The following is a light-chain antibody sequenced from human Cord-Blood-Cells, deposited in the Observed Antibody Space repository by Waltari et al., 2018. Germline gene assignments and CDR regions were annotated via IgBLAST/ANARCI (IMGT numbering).Light chain of an antibody. V-gene: IGKV4-1*01. CDR2: WAS. CDR3: QQYYSTPT. CDR1: QSVLYNSNTKNY. J-gene: IGKJ1*01. Sequence: DIVMTQSPDSLSVSLGERATINCKSSQSVLYNSNTKNYLAWYQQKPVQPPKLLIYWASTRESGVPDRFSGSGSGTDFTLTISSLQAEDVAVYYCQQYYSTPTFGQGTKVEIK.